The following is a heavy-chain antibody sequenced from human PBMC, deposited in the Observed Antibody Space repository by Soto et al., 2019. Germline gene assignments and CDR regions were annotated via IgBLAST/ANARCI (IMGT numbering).Heavy chain of an antibody. CDR3: ARGRYCSSSSCLYYYYYYGMDV. Sequence: GASVKVSCKASGYTFTSYDINWVRQATGQGLEWMGWMNPNSGNTGYAQKFQGRVTMTRNTSISTAYMELSSLRSEDTAVYYCARGRYCSSSSCLYYYYYYGMDVWGQGTTVTVSS. CDR2: MNPNSGNT. D-gene: IGHD2-2*01. CDR1: GYTFTSYD. J-gene: IGHJ6*02. V-gene: IGHV1-8*01.